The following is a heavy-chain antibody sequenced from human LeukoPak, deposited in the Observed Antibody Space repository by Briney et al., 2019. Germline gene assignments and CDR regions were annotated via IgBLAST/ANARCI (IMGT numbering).Heavy chain of an antibody. D-gene: IGHD2-2*01. Sequence: SETMSLTYTVACGSTNSYYGSGIQQPPARVLEMMGFNYYTSITNYNPSLQSRLTMSVDTSINHSYLPLSSLTAAHTHVYYCARLGRHQLPGLEYNYYDIEVWGRGTTVTVSS. CDR3: ARLGRHQLPGLEYNYYDIEV. CDR2: NYYTSIT. V-gene: IGHV4-59*08. CDR1: CGSTNSYY. J-gene: IGHJ6*03.